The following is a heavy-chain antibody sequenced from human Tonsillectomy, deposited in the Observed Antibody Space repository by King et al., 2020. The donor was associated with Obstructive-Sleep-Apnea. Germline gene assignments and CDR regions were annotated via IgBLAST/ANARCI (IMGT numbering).Heavy chain of an antibody. V-gene: IGHV4-59*01. CDR2: FYYSGST. J-gene: IGHJ6*02. CDR3: ARLMRLVPVGSTYYHAMDV. Sequence: QLQESGPGLVKPSETLSLTCTVSGDSISGYYWSWIRQSPGKGLEYIGYFYYSGSTNYNPSLKSRFNISVETSKNQFSLKLSSVTAADTAIYYCARLMRLVPVGSTYYHAMDVWGQGTTVTVSS. D-gene: IGHD2-2*01. CDR1: GDSISGYY.